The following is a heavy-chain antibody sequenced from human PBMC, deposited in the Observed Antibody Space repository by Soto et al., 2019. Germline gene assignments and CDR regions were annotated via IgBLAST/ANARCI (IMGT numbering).Heavy chain of an antibody. Sequence: ASVKVSCKASGYTFTSYDINWVRQATGQGLEWMGWMNPNSGNTGYAQKFQGRVTMTRNTSISTAYMELSSLRSEDTAVYYCARAVYYDFWSGYSGRNWFDPWGQGTLVTVSS. CDR2: MNPNSGNT. V-gene: IGHV1-8*01. D-gene: IGHD3-3*01. J-gene: IGHJ5*02. CDR3: ARAVYYDFWSGYSGRNWFDP. CDR1: GYTFTSYD.